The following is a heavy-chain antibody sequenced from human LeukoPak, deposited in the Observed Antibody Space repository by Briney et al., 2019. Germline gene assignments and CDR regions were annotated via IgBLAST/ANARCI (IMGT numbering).Heavy chain of an antibody. CDR3: ARGIAAAAVTKFDY. Sequence: GESLKISCKGSGYSFTNYWIGWVRQMPGKGLEWMGIIYPGDSDTRYRPSFQGQVTISADKSVSTAYLQWSSLKASDTAMYYGARGIAAAAVTKFDYWGQGTLVTVSS. J-gene: IGHJ4*02. V-gene: IGHV5-51*01. D-gene: IGHD6-13*01. CDR1: GYSFTNYW. CDR2: IYPGDSDT.